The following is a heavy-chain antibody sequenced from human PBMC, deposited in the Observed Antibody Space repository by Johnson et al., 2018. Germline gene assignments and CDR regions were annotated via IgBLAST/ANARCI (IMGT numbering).Heavy chain of an antibody. CDR3: ARQLLAFCTTDVCYIGDFDY. CDR2: LSYTGST. CDR1: GGSINSNVHY. Sequence: QVQLQESGPGLVKPSETLSLNCTVSGGSINSNVHYWGWIRQPPGKGLEWIGSLSYTGSTYYNPSLKSRVTISVDMSRNQFSLNLNSVTAAETAVYYCARQLLAFCTTDVCYIGDFDYWGHGTLVTVSS. J-gene: IGHJ4*01. V-gene: IGHV4-39*01. D-gene: IGHD2-8*01.